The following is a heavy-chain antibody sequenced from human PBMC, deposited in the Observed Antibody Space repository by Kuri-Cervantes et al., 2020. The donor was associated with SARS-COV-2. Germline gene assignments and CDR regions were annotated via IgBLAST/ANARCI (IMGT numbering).Heavy chain of an antibody. D-gene: IGHD3-16*02. Sequence: GSLRLSCAVSGYSISNGYFWGWIRQPPGKGLEWIGSVYHGGGAYYNPSLKSRVAISVDTSKNHFSLDLSSVTAADTAVYNCATLLSLDAFDIWGQGTMVTVSS. CDR1: GYSISNGYF. V-gene: IGHV4-38-2*01. CDR3: ATLLSLDAFDI. CDR2: VYHGGGA. J-gene: IGHJ3*02.